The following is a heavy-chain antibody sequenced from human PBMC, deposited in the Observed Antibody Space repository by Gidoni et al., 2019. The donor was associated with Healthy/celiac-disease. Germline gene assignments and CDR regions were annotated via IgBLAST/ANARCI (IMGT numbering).Heavy chain of an antibody. CDR2: IYYSGST. D-gene: IGHD3-22*01. Sequence: HVQLQESGPVLVKPSETLSLTCTVSLVSISSYYLSWIRQPQGKGRDWIGYIYYSGSTNYNPYLKSRVTISVDTSKNKLSLKLSSVTAADTAVYYWAGGEWYYDSSGYVWGQGTLVTVSS. CDR3: AGGEWYYDSSGYV. V-gene: IGHV4-59*13. J-gene: IGHJ4*02. CDR1: LVSISSYY.